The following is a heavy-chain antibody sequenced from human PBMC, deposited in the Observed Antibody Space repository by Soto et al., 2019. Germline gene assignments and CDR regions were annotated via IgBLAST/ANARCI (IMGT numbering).Heavy chain of an antibody. J-gene: IGHJ4*02. D-gene: IGHD3-10*01. CDR3: AKGIRWFGEFDY. CDR2: ISGSGGST. Sequence: EVQLLESGGGLVQPGGSLRLSCAASGFTFSSYAMSWVRQAPGKGLEWVSAISGSGGSTYYADSVKGRFTISRDNSKNTLYLQMNSLRADDTAVYYGAKGIRWFGEFDYWGQGTLVTVSS. CDR1: GFTFSSYA. V-gene: IGHV3-23*01.